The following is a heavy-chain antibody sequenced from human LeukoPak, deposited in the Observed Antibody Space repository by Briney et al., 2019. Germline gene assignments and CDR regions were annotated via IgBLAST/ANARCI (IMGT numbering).Heavy chain of an antibody. D-gene: IGHD4-17*01. CDR1: GFTFSSHW. Sequence: GGSLRLSCAASGFTFSSHWMTWVRQAPGKGLEWVASVKQDVNEKYYVDSVKGRFTISRDNSKNTLYLQMNSLRVEDTAIYYCAKDPIGDYVGAFDFWGRGTMVSVS. V-gene: IGHV3-7*03. CDR2: VKQDVNEK. J-gene: IGHJ3*01. CDR3: AKDPIGDYVGAFDF.